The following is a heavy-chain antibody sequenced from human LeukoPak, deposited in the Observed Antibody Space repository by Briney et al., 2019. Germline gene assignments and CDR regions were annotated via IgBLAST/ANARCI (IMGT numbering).Heavy chain of an antibody. CDR1: GFTFSTFA. J-gene: IGHJ4*02. V-gene: IGHV3-23*01. Sequence: GGSLRLSCAASGFTFSTFAMSWVRQAPGKGLELVSAISGSGAGTDYADSVRGRFIISRENSKNTMYLQMSSLRAEDTAIYYCAKSSNEWELNSFDSWGQGTLVPVSS. D-gene: IGHD1-26*01. CDR3: AKSSNEWELNSFDS. CDR2: ISGSGAGT.